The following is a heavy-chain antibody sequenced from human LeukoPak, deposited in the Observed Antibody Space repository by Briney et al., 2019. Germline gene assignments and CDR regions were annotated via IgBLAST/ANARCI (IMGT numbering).Heavy chain of an antibody. Sequence: GGSLRLSCAASGFTFSSYAMSWVRQAPGKGLEWVSAISGSGGSTYYADSVKGRFTISRDNSKNTLYLQMNSLRAEDTAVYYCAEGHDGHYSGSGSYYNGFDYWGQGTLVTVSS. V-gene: IGHV3-23*01. CDR2: ISGSGGST. CDR1: GFTFSSYA. J-gene: IGHJ4*02. D-gene: IGHD3-10*01. CDR3: AEGHDGHYSGSGSYYNGFDY.